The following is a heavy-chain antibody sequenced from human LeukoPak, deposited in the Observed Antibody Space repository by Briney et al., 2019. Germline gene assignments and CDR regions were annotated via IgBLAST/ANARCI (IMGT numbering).Heavy chain of an antibody. CDR3: ARDYGDYAYYFDY. J-gene: IGHJ4*02. CDR2: INPNSGGT. V-gene: IGHV1-2*02. Sequence: ASVKVSCKASGYTFTGYYMHWVRQAPGQGLKWMGWINPNSGGTNYAQKFQGRVTMTRDTSISTAYMELSRLRSDDTAVYYCARDYGDYAYYFDYWGQGTLVTVSS. D-gene: IGHD4-17*01. CDR1: GYTFTGYY.